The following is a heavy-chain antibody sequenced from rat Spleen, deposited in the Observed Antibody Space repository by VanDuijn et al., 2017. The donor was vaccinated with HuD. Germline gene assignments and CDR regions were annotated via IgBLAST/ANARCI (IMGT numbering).Heavy chain of an antibody. Sequence: EVQLVESDGGLVQPGRSLKLSCAVSGFTFSDFFMAWVRQAPAKGLEWVATISPSGVTYYRDSVKGRFTVSRENAKSTLHLLMDSLRSEDTAIYYCTSRGSNYRNWFANWGQGVMVTVSS. CDR2: ISPSGVT. CDR1: GFTFSDFF. J-gene: IGHJ2*01. CDR3: TSRGSNYRNWFAN. D-gene: IGHD1-8*01. V-gene: IGHV5-25*01.